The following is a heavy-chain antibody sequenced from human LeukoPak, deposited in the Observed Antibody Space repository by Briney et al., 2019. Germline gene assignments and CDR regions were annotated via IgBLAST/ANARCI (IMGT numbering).Heavy chain of an antibody. V-gene: IGHV1-46*01. Sequence: ASVKVSCKASGYTFTSYYMHWVRQAPGQGLEWMGIINPSGGSTSYAQKFQGRVTMTGDTPTSTVYMELSSLRSEDTAVYYCARSLYANNWFDPWGQGTLVTVSS. D-gene: IGHD5/OR15-5a*01. CDR2: INPSGGST. J-gene: IGHJ5*02. CDR3: ARSLYANNWFDP. CDR1: GYTFTSYY.